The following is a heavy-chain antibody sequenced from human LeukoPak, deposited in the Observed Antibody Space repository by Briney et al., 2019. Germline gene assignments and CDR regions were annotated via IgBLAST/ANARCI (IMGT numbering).Heavy chain of an antibody. V-gene: IGHV1-18*01. CDR1: GYTFTSYG. CDR3: ARSEIQLWPRGYYYGMDV. D-gene: IGHD5-18*01. CDR2: ISAYNGNT. J-gene: IGHJ6*02. Sequence: ASVKVSCKASGYTFTSYGISWVRQAPGQGLEWMGWISAYNGNTNYAQKLQGRVTMTTDTSTSTAYMELRSLRSDDTAVYNCARSEIQLWPRGYYYGMDVWGRGTTVTVSS.